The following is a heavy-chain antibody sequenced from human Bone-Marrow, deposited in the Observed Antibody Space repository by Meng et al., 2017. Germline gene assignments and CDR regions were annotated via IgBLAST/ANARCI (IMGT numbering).Heavy chain of an antibody. CDR3: ARRPEWLGYFDY. Sequence: QVQLQESGPGLVKPSGTLSLTCAAANVSISSTHWWGWVRQPPGKGLEWIGYIYYSGSTNYNPSLKSRVTISVDTSKNQFSLKLSSVTAADTAVYYCARRPEWLGYFDYWGQGTLVTVSS. CDR1: NVSISSTHW. D-gene: IGHD3-3*01. V-gene: IGHV4-4*02. J-gene: IGHJ4*02. CDR2: IYYSGST.